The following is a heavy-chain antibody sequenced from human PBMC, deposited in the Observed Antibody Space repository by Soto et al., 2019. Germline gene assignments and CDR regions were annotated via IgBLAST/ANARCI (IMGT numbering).Heavy chain of an antibody. CDR3: ARLVRGAPSGYYFDC. D-gene: IGHD3-10*01. V-gene: IGHV4-34*01. Sequence: SETLSRTCAVYGGSLSGYYWSWIRQPPGKGLEWTGEINHSGTTNYNPSIKRRVTISEDTSKNHISLYLSSVTAPDTPVYYCARLVRGAPSGYYFDCWGQGTRVTVSS. CDR2: INHSGTT. CDR1: GGSLSGYY. J-gene: IGHJ4*02.